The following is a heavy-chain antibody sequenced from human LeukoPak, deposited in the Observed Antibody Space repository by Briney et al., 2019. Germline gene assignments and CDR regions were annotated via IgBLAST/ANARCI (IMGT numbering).Heavy chain of an antibody. J-gene: IGHJ3*02. D-gene: IGHD2-15*01. CDR1: GFTFSSYS. Sequence: SGRCLRLSCAASGFTFSSYSMHWVRQAPGKGLGWVSSINRIGRNISYSDSAKDRFTISRENTKNSVYLQMNSLRAENTAVYDCTTDNVVVVAASLNSFDIWGQGTMVTVSS. CDR2: INRIGRNI. CDR3: TTDNVVVVAASLNSFDI. V-gene: IGHV3-21*01.